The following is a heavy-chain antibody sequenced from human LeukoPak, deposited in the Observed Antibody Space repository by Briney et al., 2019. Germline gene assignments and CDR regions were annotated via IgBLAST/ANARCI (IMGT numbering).Heavy chain of an antibody. CDR2: IYYSGGT. CDR1: GGSISSYY. D-gene: IGHD1-26*01. Sequence: PSETLSLTCTVSGGSISSYYWSWIRQPPGKGLEWIGYIYYSGGTNYNPSLKSRVTISVDTSKNRFSLKLSSVTAADTAVYYCARAVGADAFDIWGQGTMVTVSS. V-gene: IGHV4-59*12. CDR3: ARAVGADAFDI. J-gene: IGHJ3*02.